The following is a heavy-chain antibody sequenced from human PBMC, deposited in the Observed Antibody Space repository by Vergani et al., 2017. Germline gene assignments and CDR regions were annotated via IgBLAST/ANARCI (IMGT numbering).Heavy chain of an antibody. V-gene: IGHV5-51*01. J-gene: IGHJ3*01. CDR1: GYIFSNFW. Sequence: EKQLVQSGSETKKPGASLKISCPAFGYIFSNFWIGWVRQRPGRGLGWMGIIYPGDSAVKSNPTFRGHVIFSVDTSVNTAYLQWRSLQASDTATYFCASGGHGSENGGALQLWGQGTNITVSS. CDR3: ASGGHGSENGGALQL. CDR2: IYPGDSAV. D-gene: IGHD3-10*01.